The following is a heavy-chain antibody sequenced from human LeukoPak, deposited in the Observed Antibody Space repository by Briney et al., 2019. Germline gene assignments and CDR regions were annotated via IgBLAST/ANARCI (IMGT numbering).Heavy chain of an antibody. V-gene: IGHV3-21*01. Sequence: PGGSLRLSCAASGFTFSSNWMSWVRQALGKGLEWVALISSSSGYLYYTDSAKGRFTISRDNAKNSLYLQMNSLRAEDTAVYYCARGSEWEPLYYFDYWGQGNLVTVSS. CDR3: ARGSEWEPLYYFDY. J-gene: IGHJ4*02. D-gene: IGHD1-26*01. CDR1: GFTFSSNW. CDR2: ISSSSGYL.